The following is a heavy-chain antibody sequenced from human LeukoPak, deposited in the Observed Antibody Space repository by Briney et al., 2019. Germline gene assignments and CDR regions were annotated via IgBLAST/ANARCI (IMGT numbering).Heavy chain of an antibody. D-gene: IGHD2-15*01. Sequence: GGSLRLSCAASGCTFSSYAMSWVRQAPGKGLEWISAINRGTTYYADSVKGRFTISRDNSRNTLYLQMNSLRAEDTAVYYCAREPPPNPIVVVDYWGQGTLVTVPS. J-gene: IGHJ4*02. CDR2: INRGTT. V-gene: IGHV3-23*01. CDR1: GCTFSSYA. CDR3: AREPPPNPIVVVDY.